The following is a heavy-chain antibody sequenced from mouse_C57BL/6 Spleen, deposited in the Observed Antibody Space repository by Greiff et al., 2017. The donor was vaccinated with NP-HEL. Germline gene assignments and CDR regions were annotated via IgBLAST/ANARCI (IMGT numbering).Heavy chain of an antibody. CDR3: ARYGYYGNYAMDY. V-gene: IGHV1-52*01. CDR2: IDPSDSET. D-gene: IGHD2-3*01. J-gene: IGHJ4*01. Sequence: VQLQQPGAELVRPGSSVKLSCKASGYTFTSYWMHWVKQRPIQGLEWIGNIDPSDSETHYNQKFKDKATLTVDKSSSTAYMQLSSLTSEDSAVYYCARYGYYGNYAMDYWGQGTSVTVSS. CDR1: GYTFTSYW.